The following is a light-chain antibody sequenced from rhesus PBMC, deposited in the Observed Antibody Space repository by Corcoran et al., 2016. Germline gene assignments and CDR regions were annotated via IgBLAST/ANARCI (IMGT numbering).Light chain of an antibody. CDR3: QQPNSYPLT. V-gene: IGKV1-25*01. CDR1: QGISSY. CDR2: AAS. Sequence: DIQMTQSPSSLSASVGDRVTITCRASQGISSYLAWYQQKPGKAPNLLIYAASTLQSGVPSRFSGSGSGTDFTLTISSLQPEDFAAYYCQQPNSYPLTFGGGTKVELK. J-gene: IGKJ4*01.